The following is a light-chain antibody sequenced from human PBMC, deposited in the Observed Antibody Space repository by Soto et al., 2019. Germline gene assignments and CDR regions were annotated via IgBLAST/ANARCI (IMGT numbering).Light chain of an antibody. V-gene: IGKV1-5*01. CDR3: QQYNSYLRT. Sequence: DVQMTQSPSCLSASVGDRVTITCRASQSISSYLNWYQQKPGKAPKLLIYDASSLESGVPSRFSGSGSGTEFTLTISSLQPDDFATYYCQQYNSYLRTFGQGTKVDI. J-gene: IGKJ1*01. CDR1: QSISSY. CDR2: DAS.